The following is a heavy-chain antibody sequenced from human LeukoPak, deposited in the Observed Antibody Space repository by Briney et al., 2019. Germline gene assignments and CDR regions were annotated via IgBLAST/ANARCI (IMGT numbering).Heavy chain of an antibody. J-gene: IGHJ4*02. V-gene: IGHV3-53*01. Sequence: QPGGSLRLSCAASGFTVSSNYMSWVRQPAGKGLEWVSVLYSGGATFYADSVKGRFTISRDTSKNTLYLQMNDLRADDTAVYYCTKLKGRYGEGFFDYWGQGTLVTVSS. D-gene: IGHD6-19*01. CDR3: TKLKGRYGEGFFDY. CDR2: LYSGGAT. CDR1: GFTVSSNY.